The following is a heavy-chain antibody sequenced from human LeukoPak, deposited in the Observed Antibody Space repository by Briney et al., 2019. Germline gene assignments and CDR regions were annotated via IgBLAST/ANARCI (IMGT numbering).Heavy chain of an antibody. CDR1: GDSISCGGYS. J-gene: IGHJ5*02. CDR2: IYHGGSA. CDR3: ARYFSGGQFKWFDP. Sequence: SETLALTCAVSGDSISCGGYSWSWIRQPPGKGLEWIGYIYHGGSAYYDPSLKSRVNISVDKSKNQFSLELSSVTAADTAVYYCARYFSGGQFKWFDPWGQGTLVTVSS. D-gene: IGHD1-26*01. V-gene: IGHV4-30-2*01.